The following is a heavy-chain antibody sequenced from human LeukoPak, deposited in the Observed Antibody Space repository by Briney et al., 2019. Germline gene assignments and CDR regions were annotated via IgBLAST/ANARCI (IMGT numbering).Heavy chain of an antibody. CDR3: ARDLGGAGAGSFDI. Sequence: ASVKVSCKASGYSFTTDYLHWVRQAPGQGPEWMGTINPSSGGTSYAQKFRGRVTMTGDTSTSTVYVELSSLRSDDTAVYYCARDLGGAGAGSFDIWGQGTMVTVST. D-gene: IGHD6-19*01. J-gene: IGHJ3*02. CDR2: INPSSGGT. CDR1: GYSFTTDY. V-gene: IGHV1-46*01.